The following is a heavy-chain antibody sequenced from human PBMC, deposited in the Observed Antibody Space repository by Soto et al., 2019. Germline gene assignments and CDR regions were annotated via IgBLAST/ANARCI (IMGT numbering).Heavy chain of an antibody. CDR2: IYYSGST. CDR1: GGSISSYY. V-gene: IGHV4-59*01. Sequence: SETLSLTCTVSGGSISSYYWSWIRQPPGKGLEWIGYIYYSGSTNYNPSLKSRVTISVDTSKNQFSLKLSSVTAADTAVYDCARAGGSGSTSGAVDIWGQGTMVTVSS. J-gene: IGHJ3*02. CDR3: ARAGGSGSTSGAVDI. D-gene: IGHD3-22*01.